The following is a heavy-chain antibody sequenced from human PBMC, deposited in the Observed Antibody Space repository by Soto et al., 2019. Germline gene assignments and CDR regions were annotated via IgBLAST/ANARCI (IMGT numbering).Heavy chain of an antibody. CDR1: GYTFTGYY. J-gene: IGHJ6*02. V-gene: IGHV1-2*04. CDR3: ARGSRYCSSTSCSKGWYYYYGMDV. CDR2: INPNSGGT. Sequence: ASVKVSCKASGYTFTGYYMHWVRQAPGQGLEWMGWINPNSGGTNYAQKFQGWVTMTRDTSISTAYMELSRLRSDDTAVYYCARGSRYCSSTSCSKGWYYYYGMDVWGQGTTVTVSS. D-gene: IGHD2-2*01.